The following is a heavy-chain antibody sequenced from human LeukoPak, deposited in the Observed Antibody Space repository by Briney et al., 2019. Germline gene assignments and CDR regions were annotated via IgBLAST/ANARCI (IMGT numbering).Heavy chain of an antibody. V-gene: IGHV4-34*01. Sequence: PSETLSLTCAVYGGSFSGYYWSWIRQPPGKGLEWIGEINHSGSTNYNPSLKSRVTISVDTSKNQFSLKLSSVTAADTAVYYCARASVVPIGRTHYYYYYMDVWGKGTTVTVSS. CDR3: ARASVVPIGRTHYYYYYMDV. CDR2: INHSGST. CDR1: GGSFSGYY. J-gene: IGHJ6*03. D-gene: IGHD6-6*01.